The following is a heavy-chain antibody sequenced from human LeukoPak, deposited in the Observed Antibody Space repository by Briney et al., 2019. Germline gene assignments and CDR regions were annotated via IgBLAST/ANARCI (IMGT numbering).Heavy chain of an antibody. Sequence: SETLSLTCAVSGGSISSSNWWSWVRQPPGKGLEWIGEIYHSGSTNYNPSLKSRVTISVDTSKNQFSLKLSSVTAADTAVYYCARDREQLVSTSFDYWGQGTLVTVSS. V-gene: IGHV4-4*02. CDR2: IYHSGST. CDR3: ARDREQLVSTSFDY. J-gene: IGHJ4*02. D-gene: IGHD6-6*01. CDR1: GGSISSSNW.